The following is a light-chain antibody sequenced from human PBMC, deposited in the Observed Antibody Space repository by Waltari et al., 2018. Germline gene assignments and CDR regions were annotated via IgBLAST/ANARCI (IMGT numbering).Light chain of an antibody. J-gene: IGLJ3*02. V-gene: IGLV3-25*03. Sequence: SYELTQPPPVSVSPGQTARSTCSGDALPKQDAYWYQQKPGQAPVLVIYKDSERPSGIPERFSGSSSGTTVTLTISGVQAEDEADYYCQSADSSGTYQVFGGGTKLTVL. CDR2: KDS. CDR3: QSADSSGTYQV. CDR1: ALPKQD.